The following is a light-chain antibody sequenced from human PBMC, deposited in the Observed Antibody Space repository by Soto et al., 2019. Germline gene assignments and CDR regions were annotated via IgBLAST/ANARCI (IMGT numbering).Light chain of an antibody. Sequence: EIGMTQSPATLSVSPGERATLSCRASQSVSNREIAWYQQIPGQAPRLLIYGASTRATGIPARFSGSGSGTDFTLTISRLEPEDFAVYYCQQYGSSPKTFGQGTKVDNK. CDR2: GAS. CDR1: QSVSNRE. CDR3: QQYGSSPKT. J-gene: IGKJ1*01. V-gene: IGKV3-20*01.